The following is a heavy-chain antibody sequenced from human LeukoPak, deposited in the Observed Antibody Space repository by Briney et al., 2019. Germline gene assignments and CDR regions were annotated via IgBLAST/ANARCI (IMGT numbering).Heavy chain of an antibody. CDR3: AKDGSSGPYYFDY. Sequence: GGSLRLPCAASGFTFSSYAMSWVRQAPGKGLEWVSAISGSGGSTYYADSVKGRFTISRDNSKNTLYLQMNSLRAEDTAVYYCAKDGSSGPYYFDYWGQGTLVTVSS. CDR1: GFTFSSYA. J-gene: IGHJ4*02. CDR2: ISGSGGST. V-gene: IGHV3-23*01. D-gene: IGHD6-19*01.